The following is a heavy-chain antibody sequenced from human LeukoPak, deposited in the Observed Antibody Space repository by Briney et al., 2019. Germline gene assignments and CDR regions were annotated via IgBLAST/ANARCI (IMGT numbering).Heavy chain of an antibody. CDR3: ANLERIAARGGLIDY. CDR2: LSGSGGST. J-gene: IGHJ4*02. D-gene: IGHD6-6*01. CDR1: GFTFSNYA. V-gene: IGHV3-23*01. Sequence: GGSLRLSCTASGFTFSNYAVSWVRQAPGKGLEWVSGLSGSGGSTYYADSVRGRFTISRDNSKNTLYLQMNSLRAEDTAVYYCANLERIAARGGLIDYWGQGTLVSVSS.